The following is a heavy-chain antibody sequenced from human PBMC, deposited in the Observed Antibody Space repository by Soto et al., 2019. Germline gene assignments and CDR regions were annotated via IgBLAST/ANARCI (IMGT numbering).Heavy chain of an antibody. CDR3: AKGGGRLIDY. Sequence: GGSLRLSCAASGLTFSSYWMHWVRQAPGKGLMWVSRVSSDGSSTSYADPVKGRFTISRDNAKNTLYLQMNSLRAEDTAVYYCAKGGGRLIDYWGQGTLVTVSS. CDR1: GLTFSSYW. J-gene: IGHJ4*02. V-gene: IGHV3-74*01. D-gene: IGHD6-25*01. CDR2: VSSDGSST.